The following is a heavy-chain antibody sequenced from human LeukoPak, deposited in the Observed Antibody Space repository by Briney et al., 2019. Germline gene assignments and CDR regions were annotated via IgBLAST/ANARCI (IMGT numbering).Heavy chain of an antibody. CDR3: ARGTYSSSWKKRYYFDY. CDR2: MNPNSGNT. D-gene: IGHD6-13*01. CDR1: GYTFTSYD. Sequence: ASVKVSCKASGYTFTSYDINWVRQATGQGLEWMGWMNPNSGNTGYAQKFQGRVTMTRNTSISTAYMELSSLRSEDTAVYYCARGTYSSSWKKRYYFDYWGQGTLVTVSS. V-gene: IGHV1-8*01. J-gene: IGHJ4*02.